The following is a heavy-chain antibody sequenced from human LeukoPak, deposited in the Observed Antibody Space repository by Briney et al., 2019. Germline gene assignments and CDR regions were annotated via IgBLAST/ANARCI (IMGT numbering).Heavy chain of an antibody. CDR3: ARVYKWLVLTFYYYYMDV. D-gene: IGHD6-19*01. V-gene: IGHV3-53*01. Sequence: GGSLRLSCAASGFTVSSNYMSWVRQAPGKGLEWVSVIYSGGSTYYADSVKGRFTISRDNSKNTLYLQMNSLRAEDTAVYYCARVYKWLVLTFYYYYMDVWGRGTTVTVSS. CDR1: GFTVSSNY. J-gene: IGHJ6*03. CDR2: IYSGGST.